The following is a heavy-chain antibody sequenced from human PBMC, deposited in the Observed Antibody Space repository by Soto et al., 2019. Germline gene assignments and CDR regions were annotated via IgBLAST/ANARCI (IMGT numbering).Heavy chain of an antibody. Sequence: QVQLQESGPGLVKPSQTLSLTCTVSGGSISSGGYYWSWIRQHPGKGLEWIGYIYYSGSTYYNPSLKSRVTISVDTSKNQFSLKLSFVTAADTAVYYCASRAITMVRGVFPQPNNMIDYWGQGTLVTVSS. J-gene: IGHJ4*02. CDR2: IYYSGST. V-gene: IGHV4-31*03. CDR3: ASRAITMVRGVFPQPNNMIDY. D-gene: IGHD3-10*01. CDR1: GGSISSGGYY.